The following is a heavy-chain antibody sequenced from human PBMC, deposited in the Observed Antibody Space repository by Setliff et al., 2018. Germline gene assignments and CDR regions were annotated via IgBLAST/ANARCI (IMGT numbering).Heavy chain of an antibody. Sequence: ASVKVSCKASGYTFTSYGISGVRQAPGQGLEWMGWISAYNGNTNYAQKLQGRVTMTTDTSTSTAYMELGSLRSDDTAVYYRARRVYYYGSGSGSGMDVWGQGTTVTVS. CDR1: GYTFTSYG. J-gene: IGHJ6*02. D-gene: IGHD3-10*01. V-gene: IGHV1-18*01. CDR3: ARRVYYYGSGSGSGMDV. CDR2: ISAYNGNT.